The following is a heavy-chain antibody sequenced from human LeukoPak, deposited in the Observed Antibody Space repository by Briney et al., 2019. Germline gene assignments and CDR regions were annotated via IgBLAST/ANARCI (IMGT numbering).Heavy chain of an antibody. J-gene: IGHJ4*02. CDR1: GGSLSSSSYY. CDR2: IYYSGGT. V-gene: IGHV4-39*07. Sequence: SETLSLTCTVSGGSLSSSSYYWGWIRQPPGKGLEWIGSIYYSGGTYYNPSLKSRVTISVDTSKNQFSLKLSSLTAADTAVYYCARVDARDSYGPLFDYWGQGTLVTVSS. CDR3: ARVDARDSYGPLFDY. D-gene: IGHD5-18*01.